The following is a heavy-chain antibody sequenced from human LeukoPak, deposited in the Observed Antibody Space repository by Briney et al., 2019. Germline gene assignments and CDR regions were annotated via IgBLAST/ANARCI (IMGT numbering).Heavy chain of an antibody. CDR3: ARALVGAATLSY. Sequence: GESLKISCQGSGYSFTTYWIAWVRQMPGKGLEWMGVIYPGDSDTRYSPSFQGQVTLSADKSISTAYLQWSSLKASDTAICYCARALVGAATLSYWGQGTLVTVSS. CDR2: IYPGDSDT. D-gene: IGHD1-26*01. CDR1: GYSFTTYW. V-gene: IGHV5-51*01. J-gene: IGHJ4*02.